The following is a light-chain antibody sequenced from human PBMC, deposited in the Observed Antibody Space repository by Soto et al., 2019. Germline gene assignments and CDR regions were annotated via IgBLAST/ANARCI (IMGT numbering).Light chain of an antibody. V-gene: IGKV1-5*01. CDR1: QSISSW. CDR2: HAS. J-gene: IGKJ3*01. Sequence: DIQMTQSPSPLSAYVGDRVTITCRASQSISSWLAWYQQKPGKAPKLLIYHASILESGVLSRFISSGSGTEFTLTVSSLQRDDFATYYCQHYNSYPFAFGPGTKVDIK. CDR3: QHYNSYPFA.